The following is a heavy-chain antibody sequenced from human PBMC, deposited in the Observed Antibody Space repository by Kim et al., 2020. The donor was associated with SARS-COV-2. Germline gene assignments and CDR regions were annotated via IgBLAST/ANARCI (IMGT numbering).Heavy chain of an antibody. Sequence: YAGGSETRYSPSCQGQVTISADTSISTAYLQWSSLKASDTAMYYCARIGDYWGQGTLVTVSS. V-gene: IGHV5-51*01. CDR3: ARIGDY. J-gene: IGHJ4*02. D-gene: IGHD2-15*01. CDR2: YAGGSET.